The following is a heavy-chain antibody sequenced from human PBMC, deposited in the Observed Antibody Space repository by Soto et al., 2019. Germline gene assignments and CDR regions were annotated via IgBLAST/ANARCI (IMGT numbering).Heavy chain of an antibody. J-gene: IGHJ3*02. D-gene: IGHD3-22*01. CDR2: IIPIFGTA. Sequence: ASVKVSCKASGGTISSYAISWVRQAPGQGLEWMGGIIPIFGTANYAQKFQGRVTITADESTSTAYMELSSLRSEDTAVYYCARGLVDSSGPSHFDIWGQGTMVTVSS. CDR3: ARGLVDSSGPSHFDI. CDR1: GGTISSYA. V-gene: IGHV1-69*01.